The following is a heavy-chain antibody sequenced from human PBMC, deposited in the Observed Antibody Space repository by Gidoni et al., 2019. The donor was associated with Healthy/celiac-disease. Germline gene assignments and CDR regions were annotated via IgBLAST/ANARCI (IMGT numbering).Heavy chain of an antibody. V-gene: IGHV4-31*03. J-gene: IGHJ1*01. D-gene: IGHD3-22*01. CDR3: AARRDSHVRYFQH. CDR2: IYYSGST. Sequence: QVQLQESGQGLVKPSQTLSLTCPVSGGSLSSGGYYWSWVRRHPGKGLEWIGYIYYSGSTYYNPSLKSRVTISVDTSKNQFPLKLSPVTAADTAVYYGAARRDSHVRYFQHWGQGTLVTVSS. CDR1: GGSLSSGGYY.